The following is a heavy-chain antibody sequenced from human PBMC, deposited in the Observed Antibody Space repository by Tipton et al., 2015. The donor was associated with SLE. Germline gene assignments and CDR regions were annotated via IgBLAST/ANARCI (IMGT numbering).Heavy chain of an antibody. CDR2: IYYSGST. CDR1: GGSISSHY. D-gene: IGHD4-17*01. J-gene: IGHJ4*02. V-gene: IGHV4-59*11. Sequence: TLSLTCTVSGGSISSHYWSWIRQPPGKGLEWIGYIYYSGSTNYNPSLKSRVTISVDRSKNQFSLKLSSVTAADTAVYYCVYGDWLGLDYWGQGTLVTVSS. CDR3: VYGDWLGLDY.